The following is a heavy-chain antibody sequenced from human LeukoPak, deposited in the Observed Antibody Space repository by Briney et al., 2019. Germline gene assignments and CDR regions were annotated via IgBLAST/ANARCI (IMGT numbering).Heavy chain of an antibody. D-gene: IGHD6-6*01. V-gene: IGHV1-69*06. J-gene: IGHJ4*02. Sequence: ASVKVSCKASGGTFSSYEISWVRQAPGQGLEWMGGIIPMFGTAKYAQKFQGRVTITADKSTSTAYMELSSLRSEDTAVYYCARVPGGYSSSSFDYWGQGTLVTVSS. CDR1: GGTFSSYE. CDR2: IIPMFGTA. CDR3: ARVPGGYSSSSFDY.